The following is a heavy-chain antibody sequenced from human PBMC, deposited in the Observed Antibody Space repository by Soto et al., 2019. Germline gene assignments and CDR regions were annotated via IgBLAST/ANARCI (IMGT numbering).Heavy chain of an antibody. CDR3: ASLSPHYGDPTINWFDP. CDR1: GFTFSSYE. V-gene: IGHV3-48*03. CDR2: ISSSGSTI. Sequence: GSLRLSCAASGFTFSSYEMNWVRQAPGKGLEWVSYISSSGSTIYYADSVKGRFTISRDNAKNSLYLQMNSLRAEDTAVYYCASLSPHYGDPTINWFDPWGQGTLVTVSS. D-gene: IGHD4-17*01. J-gene: IGHJ5*02.